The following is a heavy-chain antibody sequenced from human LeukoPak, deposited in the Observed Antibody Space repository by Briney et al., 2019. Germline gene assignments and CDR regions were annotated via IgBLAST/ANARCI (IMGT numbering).Heavy chain of an antibody. V-gene: IGHV4-4*07. CDR2: IYTSGST. CDR1: GGSISSYY. D-gene: IGHD1-1*01. Sequence: PSETLSLTCTVSGGSISSYYWSWIRQPVGKGLEWIGRIYTSGSTNYNPSLKSRVTMSVDTSKNQFSLKLSSVTAADTAVYYCARDGTGTTSFDYYYGMDVWGQGTTVTVSS. CDR3: ARDGTGTTSFDYYYGMDV. J-gene: IGHJ6*02.